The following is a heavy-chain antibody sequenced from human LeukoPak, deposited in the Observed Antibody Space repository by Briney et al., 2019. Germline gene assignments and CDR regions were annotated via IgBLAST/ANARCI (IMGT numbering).Heavy chain of an antibody. CDR1: GGSISNGSYY. CDR2: IYYSGST. CDR3: GGHDLVAPFDY. V-gene: IGHV4-39*01. D-gene: IGHD2-8*02. J-gene: IGHJ4*02. Sequence: SETLSLTCTVSGGSISNGSYYWAWIRQPPGKGLEWIGSIYYSGSTHYNSSLKSRLTISVDTSKNRFSLRLYSVTATDTAVYYCGGHDLVAPFDYWGQGTLVTVSS.